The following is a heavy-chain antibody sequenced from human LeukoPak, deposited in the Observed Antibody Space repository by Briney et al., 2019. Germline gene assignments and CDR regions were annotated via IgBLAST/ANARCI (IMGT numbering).Heavy chain of an antibody. CDR2: ISSSRRTI. V-gene: IGHV3-48*02. CDR1: VFTFRSYS. Sequence: PGGSLRLSRASSVFTFRSYSMNWVRQAPAKGLEGVSYISSSRRTIHYADSVRDRFIISRDNEKHSLYLQVNSQRDEDTAVYYCARGWGTKLFGWFDPWGQGTLVTVSS. CDR3: ARGWGTKLFGWFDP. D-gene: IGHD7-27*01. J-gene: IGHJ5*02.